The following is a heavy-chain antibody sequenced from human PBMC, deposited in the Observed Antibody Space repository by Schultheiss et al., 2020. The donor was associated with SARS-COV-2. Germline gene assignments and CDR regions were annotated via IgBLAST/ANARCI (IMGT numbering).Heavy chain of an antibody. CDR3: ARGREDIVATGPDY. V-gene: IGHV4-39*07. Sequence: SGPTLVKPTQTLTLTCTFSGFSLSTSGVGVGWIRQPPGKGLEWIGEINHSGSTNYNPSLKSRVTISVDTSKNQFSLKLSSVTAADTAVYYCARGREDIVATGPDYWGQGTLVTVSS. D-gene: IGHD5-12*01. CDR1: GFSLSTSGVG. CDR2: INHSGST. J-gene: IGHJ4*02.